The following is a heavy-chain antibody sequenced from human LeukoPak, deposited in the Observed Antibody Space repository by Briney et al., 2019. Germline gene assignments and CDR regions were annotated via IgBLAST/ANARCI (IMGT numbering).Heavy chain of an antibody. V-gene: IGHV1-69*04. CDR3: ARERRCSAGSCYAADLDS. CDR2: IIPLTGVV. J-gene: IGHJ4*02. D-gene: IGHD2-15*01. Sequence: GSSVKVSCKTSADIFSSYAINWVRQAPGQGLEWMGRIIPLTGVVNYGQKLQTRVTISADKATSTAYMEVSSLRFEDTAVYFCARERRCSAGSCYAADLDSWGQGTLVTASS. CDR1: ADIFSSYA.